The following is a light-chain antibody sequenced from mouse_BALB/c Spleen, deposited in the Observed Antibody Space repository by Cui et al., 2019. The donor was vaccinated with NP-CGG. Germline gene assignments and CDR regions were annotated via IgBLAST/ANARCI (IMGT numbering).Light chain of an antibody. CDR2: GTN. CDR3: ALWYSNHWV. CDR1: SGAVKTINY. J-gene: IGLJ1*01. V-gene: IGLV1*01. Sequence: VFTPKPAPTTPPGGTVTLTSRSSSGAVKTINYVNWVQEKPVNLFTGLIGGTNNRAPGIPARFSGSLIGDKAALTITGAQTEDDAMYFCALWYSNHWVFGGGTKLTVL.